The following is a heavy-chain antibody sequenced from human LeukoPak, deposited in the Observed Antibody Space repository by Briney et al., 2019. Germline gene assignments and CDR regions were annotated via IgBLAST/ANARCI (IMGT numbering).Heavy chain of an antibody. J-gene: IGHJ5*02. CDR1: GYSFTTYW. Sequence: GESLKISCKGSGYSFTTYWIGWVRQMPGKGLEWMGRIDPSDSYTNYSPSFQGLVTISVDKSTSTAYLQWSSLKASDTAVYYCARGKGWFAPWGRGTLVTVSS. CDR3: ARGKGWFAP. CDR2: IDPSDSYT. V-gene: IGHV5-10-1*01.